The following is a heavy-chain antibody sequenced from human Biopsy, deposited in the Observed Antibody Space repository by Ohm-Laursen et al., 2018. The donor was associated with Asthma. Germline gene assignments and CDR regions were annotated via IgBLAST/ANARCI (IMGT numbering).Heavy chain of an antibody. Sequence: SLRLSCAASGFAVSRDHMFWVRQAPGKGPERVSTISASGNSTYYGDSVKGRFTISRDNSKNTIYLQLNSLRAEDTAVYYCAKDWKSLYVQYFFEYWGQGTLVTVSS. CDR3: AKDWKSLYVQYFFEY. D-gene: IGHD5/OR15-5a*01. V-gene: IGHV3-23*01. CDR2: ISASGNST. CDR1: GFAVSRDH. J-gene: IGHJ4*02.